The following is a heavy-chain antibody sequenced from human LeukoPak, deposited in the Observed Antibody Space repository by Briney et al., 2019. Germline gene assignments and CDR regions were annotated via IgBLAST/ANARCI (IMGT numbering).Heavy chain of an antibody. CDR1: GSTLSRYW. CDR3: GRDVSRGAGGAFDI. Sequence: PGGSLRLSCAASGSTLSRYWMSWARQAQGKGMEWVANIKQDGSEKYYVDSVKGRFTTSRDNAKNSLYLQMNSLRAEDTAVYYCGRDVSRGAGGAFDIWGQGTMVTVSS. D-gene: IGHD2-8*02. J-gene: IGHJ3*02. CDR2: IKQDGSEK. V-gene: IGHV3-7*01.